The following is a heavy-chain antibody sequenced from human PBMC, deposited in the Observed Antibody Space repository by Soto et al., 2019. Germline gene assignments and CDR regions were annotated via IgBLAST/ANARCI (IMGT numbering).Heavy chain of an antibody. Sequence: EVQLVESGGGLVKPGGSLKLSCAASGFTFSTYNMNWVRQAPGEGLEWVSSISSSSTYIYYADPVKGRLTISGDKAKNSLYLQMNRLRAGDTAVYYCARGWIRDPWMHWGQGTLVTVSS. D-gene: IGHD5-18*01. J-gene: IGHJ4*02. CDR1: GFTFSTYN. CDR2: ISSSSTYI. V-gene: IGHV3-21*01. CDR3: ARGWIRDPWMH.